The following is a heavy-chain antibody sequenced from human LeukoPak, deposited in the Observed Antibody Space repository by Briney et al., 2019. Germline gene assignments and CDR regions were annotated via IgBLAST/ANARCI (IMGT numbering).Heavy chain of an antibody. CDR2: ISYDGSNK. V-gene: IGHV3-30*04. Sequence: GGSLRLSCAASGFTFSSYAMHWVRQAPGKGLEWVAVISYDGSNKYYADSVKGRFTISRDNSKNTLYLQMNSLRAEDTAVYYCARVEMATMYYFDYWGQGTLVTVSS. D-gene: IGHD5-24*01. CDR3: ARVEMATMYYFDY. J-gene: IGHJ4*02. CDR1: GFTFSSYA.